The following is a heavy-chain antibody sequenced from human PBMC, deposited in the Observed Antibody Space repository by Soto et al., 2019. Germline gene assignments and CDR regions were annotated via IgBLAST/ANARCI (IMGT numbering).Heavy chain of an antibody. Sequence: ESGGGVVQPGRSLRLSCAASGFTFSSYGMHWVRQAPGKGLEREAIIWYDGSNKYYADSVKGRFTISRDNSKNTVYLQMNSLRADDKAVYYCAREYGGSRSPFDYWGQVTLVTDSS. D-gene: IGHD5-12*01. CDR2: IWYDGSNK. CDR3: AREYGGSRSPFDY. J-gene: IGHJ4*02. CDR1: GFTFSSYG. V-gene: IGHV3-33*01.